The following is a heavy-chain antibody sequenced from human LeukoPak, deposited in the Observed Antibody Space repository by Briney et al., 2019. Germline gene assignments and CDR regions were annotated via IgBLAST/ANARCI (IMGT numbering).Heavy chain of an antibody. CDR2: INPSSGSK. V-gene: IGHV1-2*02. J-gene: IGHJ5*02. Sequence: ASVKVSCKASGGTFSSYAISWVRQAPGQGLEWMGWINPSSGSKNYAQKFQGRVTMTRDTSNSTAYMELSRLRSDDTAVYYCARARGIVVVGGPRDTWFDPWGQGTLVTVSS. CDR3: ARARGIVVVGGPRDTWFDP. CDR1: GGTFSSYA. D-gene: IGHD2-2*01.